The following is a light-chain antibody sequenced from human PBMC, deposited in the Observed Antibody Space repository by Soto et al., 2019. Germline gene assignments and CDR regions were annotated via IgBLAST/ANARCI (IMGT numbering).Light chain of an antibody. CDR1: QSINNRY. V-gene: IGKV3-20*01. CDR3: QQFGSSPGFT. Sequence: EIVLTQSPGTLSLSPGERATLSCRASQSINNRYLAWYQQKPGQAPRLLIYAASSRATGIPDRFSGSRSGTDFTLTSSRLEPEDFAVYYCQQFGSSPGFTFGPGTKVDIK. J-gene: IGKJ3*01. CDR2: AAS.